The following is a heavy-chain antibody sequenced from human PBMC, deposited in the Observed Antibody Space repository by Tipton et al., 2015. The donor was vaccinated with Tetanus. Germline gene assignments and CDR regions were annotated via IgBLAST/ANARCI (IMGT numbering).Heavy chain of an antibody. J-gene: IGHJ4*02. V-gene: IGHV1-8*01. CDR2: MNPNSGNT. D-gene: IGHD6-19*01. CDR1: GYTFTSYD. CDR3: ATYRSGWYNYFDY. Sequence: QLVQSGPEVKKPGASVKVSCKASGYTFTSYDINWVRQATGQGLEWMGWMNPNSGNTGYAQKFQGRLSMTTETSTNKAYMELRSLRSDDTAVYYCATYRSGWYNYFDYWGQGTLVTVSS.